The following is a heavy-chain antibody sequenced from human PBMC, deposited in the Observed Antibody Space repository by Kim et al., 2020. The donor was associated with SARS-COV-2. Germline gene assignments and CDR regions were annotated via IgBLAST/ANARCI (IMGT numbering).Heavy chain of an antibody. J-gene: IGHJ6*02. CDR2: INTNTGNP. CDR3: ARGPTLVTTGTGYYYGMDV. V-gene: IGHV7-4-1*02. D-gene: IGHD6-13*01. Sequence: ASVKVSCKASGYTFTSYAMNWVRQAPGQGLEWMGWINTNTGNPTYAQGFTGRFVFSLDTSVSTAYLQISSLKAEDTAVYYCARGPTLVTTGTGYYYGMDVWGQGTTVTVSS. CDR1: GYTFTSYA.